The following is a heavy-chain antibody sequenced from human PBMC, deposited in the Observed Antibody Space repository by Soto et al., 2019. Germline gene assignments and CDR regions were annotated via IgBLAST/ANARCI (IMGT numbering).Heavy chain of an antibody. J-gene: IGHJ6*02. CDR3: AVGGNYLSMDV. V-gene: IGHV1-46*01. D-gene: IGHD4-4*01. CDR2: INPDGGGT. CDR1: GYTFTSYY. Sequence: QVQLVQSGAEVKKPGASVKVSCKASGYTFTSYYMHWVRLAPGQGLEWMGIINPDGGGTSYAQHCQGRAIMTRDASTSTVYMEMRSLRSEDTAVYYCAVGGNYLSMDVWGPGTTVTVSS.